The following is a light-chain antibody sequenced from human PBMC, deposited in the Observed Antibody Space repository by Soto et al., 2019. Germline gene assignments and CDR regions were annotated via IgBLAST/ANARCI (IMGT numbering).Light chain of an antibody. CDR3: HHYGRSPLT. CDR2: GAS. J-gene: IGKJ4*01. CDR1: QSVGGNS. Sequence: EIVLTQSPGTLSLSPGERATLSCRATQSVGGNSLAWYQQKPGQAPRLLIYGASSRATGIPARFSGSGSGTDFTLTIRGLEPEDFAMYYCHHYGRSPLTFGGGTKVEIK. V-gene: IGKV3-20*01.